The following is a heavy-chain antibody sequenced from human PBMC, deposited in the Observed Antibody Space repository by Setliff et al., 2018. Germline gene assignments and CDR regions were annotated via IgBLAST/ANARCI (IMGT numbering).Heavy chain of an antibody. CDR2: IYYSGTT. CDR3: ARHHAQYYSDSSGYFYEDWYFDL. V-gene: IGHV4-59*08. J-gene: IGHJ2*01. D-gene: IGHD3-22*01. CDR1: GGSISNYY. Sequence: PSETLSLTCTVSGGSISNYYWSWIRQPPGKGLEWIGYIYYSGTTNSIPSLKSRVTISVDTSKNQFYLKLSSVTAVDTAVYYCARHHAQYYSDSSGYFYEDWYFDLWGRGTLVTVSS.